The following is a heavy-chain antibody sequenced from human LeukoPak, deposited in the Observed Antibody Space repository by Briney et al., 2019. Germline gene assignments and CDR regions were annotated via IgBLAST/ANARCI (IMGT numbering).Heavy chain of an antibody. J-gene: IGHJ6*02. CDR3: AKDVDSSGYYHYYGMDV. CDR2: ISYDGSNK. Sequence: GRSLRLSCAASGFTFSSYGMHWVRQAPGKGLEWVAVISYDGSNKYYADSVKGRFTISRDNSKNTLYLQMNSLRAEDTAVYYCAKDVDSSGYYHYYGMDVWGQGTTVTVSS. V-gene: IGHV3-30*18. D-gene: IGHD3-22*01. CDR1: GFTFSSYG.